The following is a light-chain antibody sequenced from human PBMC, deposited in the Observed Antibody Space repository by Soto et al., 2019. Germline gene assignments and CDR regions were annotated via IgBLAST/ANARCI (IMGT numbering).Light chain of an antibody. J-gene: IGKJ4*01. CDR3: QQSYSGPLT. Sequence: DIHITHSPSSLSSSVVDRVAITCRASQSISSYLNWYQQKPGKAPKVLIYAASSLQSGVPSRFSGIGSGTDFTLSISSLQPEDFATYYCQQSYSGPLTFGGGTKVDIK. CDR2: AAS. CDR1: QSISSY. V-gene: IGKV1-39*01.